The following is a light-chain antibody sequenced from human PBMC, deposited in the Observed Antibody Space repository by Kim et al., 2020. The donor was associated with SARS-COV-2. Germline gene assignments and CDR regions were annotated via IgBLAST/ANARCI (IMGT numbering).Light chain of an antibody. J-gene: IGKJ4*01. CDR3: LQHNGFPLT. CDR2: AAS. Sequence: AAEGDRVTSTCRASQGITIDLGWYQQKPGKPPKRLIHAASNLQYGVPSRFSGSGSGTEFTLTISSLQPEDFATYYCLQHNGFPLTFGGGTKVDIK. V-gene: IGKV1-17*01. CDR1: QGITID.